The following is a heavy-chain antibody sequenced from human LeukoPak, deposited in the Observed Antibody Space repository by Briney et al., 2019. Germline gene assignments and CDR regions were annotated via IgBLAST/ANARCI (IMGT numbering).Heavy chain of an antibody. Sequence: GRSLRLSCAASGFTFSSYAMHWVRQAPGKGLEWVAVISYDGSNKYYADSVKGRFTISRDNSKNTLYLQMNSLRAEDTAVYYCARLMATIPTIFDYWGQGTLVTVSS. V-gene: IGHV3-30*01. D-gene: IGHD5-24*01. CDR1: GFTFSSYA. CDR2: ISYDGSNK. J-gene: IGHJ4*02. CDR3: ARLMATIPTIFDY.